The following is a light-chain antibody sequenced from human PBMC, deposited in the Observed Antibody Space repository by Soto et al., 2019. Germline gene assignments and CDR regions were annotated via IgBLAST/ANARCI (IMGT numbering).Light chain of an antibody. J-gene: IGKJ1*01. Sequence: EIVLTQSPGTLSLSPGERATLSCRASQSVSSNYLAWYQQRPGQAPRLLIYAASSRATGIPDRFSGSGSGTDFTLTIYSLEPEDFAVYYCQQYGSSPWTFGQGTKVDIK. CDR2: AAS. CDR3: QQYGSSPWT. CDR1: QSVSSNY. V-gene: IGKV3-20*01.